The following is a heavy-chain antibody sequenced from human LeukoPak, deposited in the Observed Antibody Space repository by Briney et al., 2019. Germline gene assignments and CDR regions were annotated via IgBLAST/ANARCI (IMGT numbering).Heavy chain of an antibody. CDR2: IYYSGST. CDR1: GGSISSSSYY. J-gene: IGHJ4*02. V-gene: IGHV4-39*01. D-gene: IGHD3/OR15-3a*01. CDR3: ARPLRMILDFDY. Sequence: SETLSLTCTVSGGSISSSSYYWSWIRQPPGKGLEWIGYIYYSGSTYYNPSLKSRVTISVDTSKNQFSLKLSSVTAADTAVYYCARPLRMILDFDYWGQGTLVTVSS.